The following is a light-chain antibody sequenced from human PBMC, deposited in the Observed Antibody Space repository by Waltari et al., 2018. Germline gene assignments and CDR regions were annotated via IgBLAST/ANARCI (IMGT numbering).Light chain of an antibody. V-gene: IGKV3-20*01. CDR1: EKITRSY. Sequence: VVLTQSPGTLSLSPGESATLPCRASEKITRSYIAWYQHKPGQAPRLLIYTASYRATVVPDRFSGSGSGTDFVLTISRLEPEDFAVYYCQYYNSAPRTFGQGTKVEIK. J-gene: IGKJ1*01. CDR3: QYYNSAPRT. CDR2: TAS.